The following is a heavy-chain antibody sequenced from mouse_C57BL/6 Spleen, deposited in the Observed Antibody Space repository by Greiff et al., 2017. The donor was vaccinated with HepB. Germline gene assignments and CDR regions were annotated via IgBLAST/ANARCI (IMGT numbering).Heavy chain of an antibody. CDR1: GFTFSDYG. CDR3: ARDYDYDQFAY. J-gene: IGHJ3*01. D-gene: IGHD2-4*01. CDR2: ISSGSSTI. Sequence: EVKLVESGGGLVKPGGSLKLSCAASGFTFSDYGMHWVRQAPGKGLEWVAYISSGSSTIYYADTVKGRFTISRDNAKNTLFLQMTSLRSEDTAMYYCARDYDYDQFAYWGKGTLVTVSA. V-gene: IGHV5-17*01.